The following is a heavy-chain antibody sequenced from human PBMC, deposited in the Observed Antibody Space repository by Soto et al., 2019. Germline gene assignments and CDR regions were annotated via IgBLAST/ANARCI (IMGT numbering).Heavy chain of an antibody. J-gene: IGHJ4*02. CDR1: GFTFSSYA. D-gene: IGHD3-10*01. Sequence: QVQLVESGGGVVQPGRSLRLSCTASGFTFSSYAMHWVRQAPGKGLERVAVISYDGSNKYYADSVKGRLTISRDNSKNTLFLQMNSLRAEDTAVYYCARPDYGSGSYPDCWGQGTLVTVSS. V-gene: IGHV3-30-3*01. CDR2: ISYDGSNK. CDR3: ARPDYGSGSYPDC.